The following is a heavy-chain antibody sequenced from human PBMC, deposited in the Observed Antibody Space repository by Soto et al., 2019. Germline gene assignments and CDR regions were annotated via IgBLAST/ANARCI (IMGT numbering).Heavy chain of an antibody. CDR2: ISSSGSTI. J-gene: IGHJ6*03. V-gene: IGHV3-11*01. D-gene: IGHD6-13*01. CDR3: ARDRIAAATYYMDV. CDR1: GFTFSDYY. Sequence: GGSLRLSCAASGFTFSDYYMSWIRQAPGKGLEWVSYISSSGSTIYYADSVKGRFTISRDNAKNSLYLQMNSLRAEDTAVYYCARDRIAAATYYMDVWGKGTTVTVSS.